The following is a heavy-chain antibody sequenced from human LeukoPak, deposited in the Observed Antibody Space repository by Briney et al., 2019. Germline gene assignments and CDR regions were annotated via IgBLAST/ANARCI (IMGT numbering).Heavy chain of an antibody. CDR3: TRENRPFCPFAY. CDR2: ISHDGTR. CDR1: GGPIDITNY. J-gene: IGHJ4*02. V-gene: IGHV4-4*03. D-gene: IGHD2/OR15-2a*01. Sequence: PPGTLSLTCGVSGGPIDITNYWSWVRPAPGKGLEWIGEISHDGTRNYNPSLRSRVAMSLDRANNQFSLSLTSVTAADTAAYYCTRENRPFCPFAYWGQGVLVTVSS.